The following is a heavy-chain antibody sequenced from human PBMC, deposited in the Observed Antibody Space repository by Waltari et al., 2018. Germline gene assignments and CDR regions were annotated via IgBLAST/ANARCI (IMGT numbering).Heavy chain of an antibody. J-gene: IGHJ3*02. CDR1: GYSFTSYW. CDR2: IYPGDSDT. CDR3: ARHLRAPSGYYYDSSGLRDAFDI. V-gene: IGHV5-51*01. D-gene: IGHD3-22*01. Sequence: EVQLVQSGAEVKKPGESLKISCKGSGYSFTSYWIGWVRQMPGKGLEWMGIIYPGDSDTRYSPSFQGQVTISADKSISTAYLQWSSLKASDTAMYYCARHLRAPSGYYYDSSGLRDAFDIWGQGTMVTVSS.